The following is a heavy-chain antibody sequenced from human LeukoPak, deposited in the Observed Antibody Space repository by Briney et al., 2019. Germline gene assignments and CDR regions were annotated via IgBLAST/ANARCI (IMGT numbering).Heavy chain of an antibody. CDR2: ILGTGDYT. Sequence: GGSLRLSCVASGFTFSNSVMTWVRQAPGKGLEWVSSILGTGDYTYFANSVKGRFTISRDNSKNTLYLQMNSLRAGGTAIYYCARGSKGTYDYWGQGTLVTVSS. V-gene: IGHV3-23*01. CDR3: ARGSKGTYDY. CDR1: GFTFSNSV. J-gene: IGHJ4*02.